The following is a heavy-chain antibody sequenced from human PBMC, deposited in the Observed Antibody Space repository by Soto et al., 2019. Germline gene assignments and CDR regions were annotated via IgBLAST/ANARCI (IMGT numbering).Heavy chain of an antibody. D-gene: IGHD6-19*01. V-gene: IGHV2-5*01. CDR2: IYWNDDK. Sequence: QITLKESGPTLVRPTQTLTLTCTFSGFSLSTSGLGVGWIRQPPGKALEWLALIYWNDDKRYSPSLKASLTITQDTANNQVVLTMTNMDPVDTATYYCAHRPSGWYLFDYWGQGTLVTVSS. CDR3: AHRPSGWYLFDY. CDR1: GFSLSTSGLG. J-gene: IGHJ4*02.